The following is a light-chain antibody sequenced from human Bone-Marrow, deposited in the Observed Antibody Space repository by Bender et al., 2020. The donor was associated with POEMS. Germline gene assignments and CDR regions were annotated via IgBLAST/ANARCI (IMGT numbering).Light chain of an antibody. CDR3: QTWGTGFWV. V-gene: IGLV4-69*01. CDR1: SGHSSSP. J-gene: IGLJ3*02. CDR2: LNSDGSH. Sequence: QRVLTQSPSASASLGASVKLTCTLSSGHSSSPIAWHQQQPEKGPRFLMKLNSDGSHRKGDGIPDRFSGSSSGAERYPTISSLQSEDEADYYCQTWGTGFWVFGGGTKLTVL.